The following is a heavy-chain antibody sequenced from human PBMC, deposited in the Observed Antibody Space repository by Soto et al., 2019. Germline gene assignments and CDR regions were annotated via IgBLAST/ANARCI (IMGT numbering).Heavy chain of an antibody. D-gene: IGHD3-9*01. CDR2: ISAYNGNT. Sequence: ASVKVSCKASGYTFTSYGISWVRQAPGQGLEWMGWISAYNGNTNYAQKLQGRVTMTTDTSTSTAYMELRSLRSDDTAVYYCARDRRGVFEWRPLTQYYYGVDVWGQGTTVTVSS. J-gene: IGHJ6*02. V-gene: IGHV1-18*01. CDR1: GYTFTSYG. CDR3: ARDRRGVFEWRPLTQYYYGVDV.